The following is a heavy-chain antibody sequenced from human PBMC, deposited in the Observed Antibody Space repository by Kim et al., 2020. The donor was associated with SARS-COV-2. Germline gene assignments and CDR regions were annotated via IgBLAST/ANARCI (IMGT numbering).Heavy chain of an antibody. CDR2: ISYSGSA. CDR1: NASVSNYY. CDR3: AEGSSGYAY. J-gene: IGHJ4*02. D-gene: IGHD3-22*01. Sequence: SETLSLTCTVSNASVSNYYWSWIRQPPGKGLEWVGYISYSGSANYNPSLKSRVTISLDTSKNQFSLKLTSVTAADTAMYYCAEGSSGYAYWGLGSLVTVS. V-gene: IGHV4-59*02.